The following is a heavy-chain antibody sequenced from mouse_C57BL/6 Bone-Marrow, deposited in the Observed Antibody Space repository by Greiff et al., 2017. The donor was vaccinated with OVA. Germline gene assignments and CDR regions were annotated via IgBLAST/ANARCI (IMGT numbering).Heavy chain of an antibody. D-gene: IGHD2-3*01. V-gene: IGHV1-74*01. CDR2: IHPSDSDT. J-gene: IGHJ2*01. CDR3: AIGGWLLFDA. CDR1: GYTFTSYW. Sequence: VQLQQSGAELVKPGASVKVSCKASGYTFTSYWMHWVKQRPGQGLEWIGRIHPSDSDTNYNQKFKGKATLTVEKSSSPAYMQLSSLTSEGAAVYYCAIGGWLLFDAWGQGTTLTVSS.